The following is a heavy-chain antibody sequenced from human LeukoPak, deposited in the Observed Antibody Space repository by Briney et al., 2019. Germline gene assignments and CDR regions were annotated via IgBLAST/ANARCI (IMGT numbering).Heavy chain of an antibody. D-gene: IGHD3-22*01. CDR3: ARQSVSADSSGYYGGGYFDY. CDR1: GGSISSSSYY. J-gene: IGHJ4*02. V-gene: IGHV4-39*01. Sequence: PSETLSPTCTVSGGSISSSSYYWGWIRQPPGKGLEWIGSIYYSGSTYYNPSLKSRVTISVDTSKNQFSLKLSSVTAADTAVYYCARQSVSADSSGYYGGGYFDYWGQGTLVTVSS. CDR2: IYYSGST.